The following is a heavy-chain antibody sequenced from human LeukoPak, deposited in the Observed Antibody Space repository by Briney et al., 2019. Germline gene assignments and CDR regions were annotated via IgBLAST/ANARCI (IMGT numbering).Heavy chain of an antibody. CDR3: ARAPIVGATDAFDI. D-gene: IGHD1-26*01. CDR1: GGSISSYY. V-gene: IGHV4-59*01. CDR2: IYYSGST. J-gene: IGHJ3*02. Sequence: SETLSLTCTVSGGSISSYYWSWIRQPPGKGLEWIGYIYYSGSTNYNPSLKSRVTILVDTSKNQFSLKLSSVTAADTAVYYCARAPIVGATDAFDIWGQGTMVTVSS.